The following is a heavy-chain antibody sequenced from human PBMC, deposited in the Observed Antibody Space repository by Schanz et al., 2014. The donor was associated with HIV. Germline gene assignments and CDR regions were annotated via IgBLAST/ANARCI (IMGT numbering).Heavy chain of an antibody. D-gene: IGHD3-9*01. V-gene: IGHV4-34*02. CDR3: ASTEVRDLRYLDSSYFDY. J-gene: IGHJ4*02. CDR2: INHSGIP. Sequence: QVRLPQWGAGLLKPSETLSLTCAVYGGTFNDYYWGWIRQAPGKGLEWIGEINHSGIPNYNPSLKRRVTMSLDTPKSQFSLKLSSVTAADTAVYYCASTEVRDLRYLDSSYFDYWGQGTLVTVSS. CDR1: GGTFNDYY.